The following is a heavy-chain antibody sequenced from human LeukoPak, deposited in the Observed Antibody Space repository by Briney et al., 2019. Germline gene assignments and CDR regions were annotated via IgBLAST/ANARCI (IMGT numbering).Heavy chain of an antibody. V-gene: IGHV4-34*01. D-gene: IGHD6-19*01. J-gene: IGHJ3*02. CDR3: ARGITSSGRMGAFDI. CDR1: GGSFSGYY. Sequence: NPSETLSLTCAVYGGSFSGYYWSWIRQPPGKGLEWIGEINHSGSTNYNPSLKSRVTISVDTSKNQFSLKLSSVTAADTAVYYCARGITSSGRMGAFDIWGQGTMVTLSS. CDR2: INHSGST.